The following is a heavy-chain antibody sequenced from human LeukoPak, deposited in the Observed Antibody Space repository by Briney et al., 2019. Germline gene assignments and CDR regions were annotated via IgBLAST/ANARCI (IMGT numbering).Heavy chain of an antibody. CDR3: ARLDPDAGNSQGGQRLPLPNYYYYTMDA. D-gene: IGHD6-25*01. CDR1: GFTFSNYV. CDR2: ISDSGDDT. J-gene: IGHJ6*02. Sequence: GGSLRLSCTGSGFTFSNYVMSWVRQAPGKRLEWVSGISDSGDDTDYADSVKGRFTISRDNSKNTLFLQMNILRVEDTAVYYCARLDPDAGNSQGGQRLPLPNYYYYTMDAWGQGTTVTVSS. V-gene: IGHV3-23*01.